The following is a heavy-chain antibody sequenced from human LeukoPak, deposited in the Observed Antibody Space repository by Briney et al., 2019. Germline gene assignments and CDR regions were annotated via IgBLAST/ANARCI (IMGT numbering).Heavy chain of an antibody. D-gene: IGHD3-10*01. J-gene: IGHJ4*02. V-gene: IGHV4-59*01. CDR2: IYYSGST. Sequence: ETLSLTCTVSGGSISSYYWSWIRQPPGKGLEWIGYIYYSGSTNYNPSLKSRVTISVDTSKNQFSLKLSSVTAADTAVYYCARASMVRGVINSFDYWGQGTLVTVSS. CDR1: GGSISSYY. CDR3: ARASMVRGVINSFDY.